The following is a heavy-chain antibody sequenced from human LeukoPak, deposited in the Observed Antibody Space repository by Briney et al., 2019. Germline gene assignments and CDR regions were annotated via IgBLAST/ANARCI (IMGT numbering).Heavy chain of an antibody. D-gene: IGHD2-8*01. J-gene: IGHJ6*03. CDR2: INPNSGDT. V-gene: IGHV1-2*02. CDR3: AKSAGHCSNGLCHTDYYMDV. CDR1: GYTFTGSY. Sequence: GESLKVSCKASGYTFTGSYMHWVRQAPGQGLEWMGRINPNSGDTNYGQKFQGRVTMTSDTSISTAYMELSSLRPDDTAVYYCAKSAGHCSNGLCHTDYYMDVWGKGTTVTVSS.